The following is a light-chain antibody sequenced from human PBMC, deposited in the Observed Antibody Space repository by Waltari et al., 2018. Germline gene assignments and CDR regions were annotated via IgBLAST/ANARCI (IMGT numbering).Light chain of an antibody. CDR2: WAS. CDR1: QSVLYSSNNKNY. V-gene: IGKV4-1*01. Sequence: DIVMTQSPDSLAVSLGERATINCKSSQSVLYSSNNKNYLAWYQQQPGQPPKLLIDWASTREAGVPDRFSGSGSGTDFTLTISSLQAEDVAVYYGQQYYSTPRTFGQGTKVEIK. J-gene: IGKJ1*01. CDR3: QQYYSTPRT.